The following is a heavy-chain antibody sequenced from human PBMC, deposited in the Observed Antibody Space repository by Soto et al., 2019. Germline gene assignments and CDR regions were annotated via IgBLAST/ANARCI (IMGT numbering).Heavy chain of an antibody. J-gene: IGHJ5*02. V-gene: IGHV1-46*01. CDR1: GYTLSNYY. CDR3: TRTIHL. Sequence: ASVKVSCKASGYTLSNYYMHWVRQAPGQGLEWMGIINTLGGDTNYAQKFQDRVIMTRDASTSTVYMDLRGLRSEDTAVYYCTRTIHLWGQGTPVTVSS. CDR2: INTLGGDT. D-gene: IGHD3-9*01.